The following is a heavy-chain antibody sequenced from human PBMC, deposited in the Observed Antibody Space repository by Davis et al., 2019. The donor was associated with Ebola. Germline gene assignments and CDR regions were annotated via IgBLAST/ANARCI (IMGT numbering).Heavy chain of an antibody. CDR2: INPHNGNA. Sequence: ASVKVSCKTSGYTFTNYGITWVRHAPGQGLEWMGWINPHNGNANYAQNVQGRVTMTTDTSTGTAYMEVGSLRSDDTAVYYCARAQFPTTSDHWGQGTLVTVSS. D-gene: IGHD1-1*01. V-gene: IGHV1-18*04. CDR3: ARAQFPTTSDH. J-gene: IGHJ4*02. CDR1: GYTFTNYG.